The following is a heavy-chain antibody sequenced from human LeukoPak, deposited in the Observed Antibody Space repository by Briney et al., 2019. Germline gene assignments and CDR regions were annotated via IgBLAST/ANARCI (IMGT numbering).Heavy chain of an antibody. D-gene: IGHD6-19*01. Sequence: GGSLRLSCAASGFTFSNAWMSWVRQAPGKGLEWVGRIKSKTDGGTTDYAAPVKGRFTISRDDSKNTLYLQMNSLKTEDTAVYYCTTSSGYKQWLVRGATDFDYWGQGTLVTVSS. CDR3: TTSSGYKQWLVRGATDFDY. CDR2: IKSKTDGGTT. J-gene: IGHJ4*02. V-gene: IGHV3-15*01. CDR1: GFTFSNAW.